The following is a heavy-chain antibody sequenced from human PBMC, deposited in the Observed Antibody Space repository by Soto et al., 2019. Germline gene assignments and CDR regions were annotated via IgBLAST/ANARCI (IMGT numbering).Heavy chain of an antibody. J-gene: IGHJ5*02. D-gene: IGHD1-26*01. V-gene: IGHV4-34*01. Sequence: QVQLQQWGAGLLKPSETLSLTCAVYGGSFSGYYWSWIRQPPGKGLEWIGEINHSGSTNYNPSLKSRVTTAVDTSKNQFSLRLSSVTAADTAVYYCARLWAGYYYNWFDPWGQGTLVTVSS. CDR1: GGSFSGYY. CDR2: INHSGST. CDR3: ARLWAGYYYNWFDP.